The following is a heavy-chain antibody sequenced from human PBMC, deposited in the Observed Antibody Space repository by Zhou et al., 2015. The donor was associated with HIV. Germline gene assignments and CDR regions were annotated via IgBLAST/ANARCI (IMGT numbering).Heavy chain of an antibody. Sequence: QVQLVQSGAEVKKPGASVKVSCKASGYTFTSYDINWVRQATGQGLEWMGWMNPNSGNTGSAQKFQGRVIMTTNTSISTAYMELSSLRSEDTAVYYCVRGRSRSGWTHYFDCWAREPWSSSPQ. V-gene: IGHV1-8*01. CDR2: MNPNSGNT. J-gene: IGHJ4*02. CDR3: VRGRSRSGWTHYFDC. D-gene: IGHD6-19*01. CDR1: GYTFTSYD.